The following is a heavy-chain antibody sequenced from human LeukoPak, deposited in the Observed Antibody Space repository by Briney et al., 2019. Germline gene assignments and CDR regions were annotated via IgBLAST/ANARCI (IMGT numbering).Heavy chain of an antibody. CDR3: ASEYYYDTSGYYSLAH. D-gene: IGHD3-22*01. Sequence: SETLSLTCTVSGGSISTYYWSWIRQPAGKGPEWIGRIYTSGSTNYNPSLKSRVTMSVDTSKNQFSLKLSSVTAADTAVYYCASEYYYDTSGYYSLAHWGQGTLVTVSS. CDR2: IYTSGST. V-gene: IGHV4-4*07. CDR1: GGSISTYY. J-gene: IGHJ4*02.